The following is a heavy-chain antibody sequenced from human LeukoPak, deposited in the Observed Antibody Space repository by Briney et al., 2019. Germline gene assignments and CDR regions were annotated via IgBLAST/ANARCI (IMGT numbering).Heavy chain of an antibody. J-gene: IGHJ4*02. V-gene: IGHV3-23*01. Sequence: PGGSLRLSCAASGFTFSVYAISWVRQAPGKGLEWVSAISGSGGNTYYADSVKGRFTISRDNPKNTLSLQMNSLRAEDTAVYYCARDGGNSWDYWGQGTLVTVSS. D-gene: IGHD6-13*01. CDR1: GFTFSVYA. CDR2: ISGSGGNT. CDR3: ARDGGNSWDY.